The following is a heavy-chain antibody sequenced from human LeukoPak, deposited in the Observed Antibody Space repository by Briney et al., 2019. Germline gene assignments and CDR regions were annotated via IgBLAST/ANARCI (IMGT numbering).Heavy chain of an antibody. Sequence: EASVKVSCKTSGYTFSNFGINWVRQAPGQGLEWMGWISGNNDNPNYGQKFQGRFTVTTDSSTSTAYMELRNLRFDDTAVYYCARDGTSTDDYWGQGTLVTVPS. J-gene: IGHJ4*02. CDR1: GYTFSNFG. V-gene: IGHV1-18*01. D-gene: IGHD2-2*01. CDR3: ARDGTSTDDY. CDR2: ISGNNDNP.